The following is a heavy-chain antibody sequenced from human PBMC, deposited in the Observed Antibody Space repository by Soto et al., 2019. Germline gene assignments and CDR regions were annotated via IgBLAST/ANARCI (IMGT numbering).Heavy chain of an antibody. CDR1: GFTFSSYT. D-gene: IGHD3-22*01. CDR2: ISGSGGSP. CDR3: AKARCSGNSCYVPDY. V-gene: IGHV3-23*01. Sequence: EVQLLESGGGLVQPGGSLRLSCAASGFTFSSYTMAWVRQAPGKGLEWVSSISGSGGSPSYADSVQGRFTISRDNPRNTLSLQMNSLRAEDTATYYYAKARCSGNSCYVPDYWGHGSLVTVSS. J-gene: IGHJ4*01.